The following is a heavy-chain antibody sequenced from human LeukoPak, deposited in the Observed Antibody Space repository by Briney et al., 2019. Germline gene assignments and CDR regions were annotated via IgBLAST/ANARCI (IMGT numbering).Heavy chain of an antibody. Sequence: SVKVSCKASGGTFSSYTISWVRQAPGQGLEWMGRIIPILGIANYAQKFQGRVTITADHSTSTAYMELSSLRSEDTAVYYCAEGGGGRRDGYNFHYWGQGTLVTVSS. D-gene: IGHD5-24*01. CDR1: GGTFSSYT. CDR3: AEGGGGRRDGYNFHY. CDR2: IIPILGIA. J-gene: IGHJ4*02. V-gene: IGHV1-69*02.